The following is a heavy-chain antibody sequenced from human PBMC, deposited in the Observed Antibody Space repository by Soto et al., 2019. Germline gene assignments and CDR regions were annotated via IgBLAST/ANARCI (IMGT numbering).Heavy chain of an antibody. CDR2: INPNGGST. Sequence: QVQLVQSGAEVKKPGASVKVSCKASGYTFIHYYIHWVRQAPGQGLEWMAIINPNGGSTNYAQKFQGRVTVTSDTYTSTVSMELNILGSDDTSVYCCARSLLQGDFWGQGNLVNVSS. CDR3: ARSLLQGDF. J-gene: IGHJ4*02. D-gene: IGHD2-21*01. CDR1: GYTFIHYY. V-gene: IGHV1-46*01.